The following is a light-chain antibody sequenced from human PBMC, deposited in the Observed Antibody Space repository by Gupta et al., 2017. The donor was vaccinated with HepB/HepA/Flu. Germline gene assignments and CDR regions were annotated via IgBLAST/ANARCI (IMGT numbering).Light chain of an antibody. J-gene: IGLJ3*02. V-gene: IGLV3-21*03. CDR2: DDS. Sequence: YVLTQSSSVSVAPGKTATITCEGNNIGSKSVHWYQQKPGQAPVLVVYDDSDRPSGIPARFSGSKSGNTATLAISRVAAGEEAAYYYQVWDGGIDDSWVFGGGTKLTVL. CDR3: QVWDGGIDDSWV. CDR1: NIGSKS.